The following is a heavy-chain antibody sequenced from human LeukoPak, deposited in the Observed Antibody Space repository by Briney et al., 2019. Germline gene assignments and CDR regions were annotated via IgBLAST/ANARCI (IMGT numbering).Heavy chain of an antibody. CDR3: ARWGHFDTSGYFVADY. V-gene: IGHV4-59*01. CDR2: IYYTGTT. Sequence: SETLSLTCTVSDGSISSYYWNWFRQPPGKGLEGIGHIYYTGTTHYNPSLQRRVSISIDTSKNQFSLKLRSVTAVDTAVYYCARWGHFDTSGYFVADYWGQGTLITVSS. J-gene: IGHJ4*02. D-gene: IGHD3-22*01. CDR1: DGSISSYY.